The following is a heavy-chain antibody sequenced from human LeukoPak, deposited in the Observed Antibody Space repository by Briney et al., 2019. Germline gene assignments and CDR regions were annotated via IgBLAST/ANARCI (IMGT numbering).Heavy chain of an antibody. Sequence: PGGSLRLSCAASGFTFSSYAMSRVRQAPGKGLEWVSAISGSGGSTYYADSVKGRFTISRDNSKNTLYLQMNSLRAEDTAVYYCAKDNVAYSSGWYYFDYWGQGTLVTVSS. D-gene: IGHD6-19*01. CDR1: GFTFSSYA. V-gene: IGHV3-23*01. CDR2: ISGSGGST. CDR3: AKDNVAYSSGWYYFDY. J-gene: IGHJ4*02.